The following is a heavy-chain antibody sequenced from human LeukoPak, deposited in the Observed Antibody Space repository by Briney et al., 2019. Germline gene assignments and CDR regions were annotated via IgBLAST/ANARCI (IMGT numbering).Heavy chain of an antibody. Sequence: GGSLILSWAASGFTYSHYGMHWVRQAPGKGLEWVAVIWSDGTQKYYGDAVKGRFTISRDNSMKTLFLQMNSLRGDDTAVYYCAKDAQRGFDYSNSLEYWGQGTLVTVSS. CDR1: GFTYSHYG. D-gene: IGHD4-11*01. V-gene: IGHV3-33*06. J-gene: IGHJ4*02. CDR2: IWSDGTQK. CDR3: AKDAQRGFDYSNSLEY.